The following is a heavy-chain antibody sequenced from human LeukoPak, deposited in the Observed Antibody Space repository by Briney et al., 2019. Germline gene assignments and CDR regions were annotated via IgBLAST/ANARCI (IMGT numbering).Heavy chain of an antibody. V-gene: IGHV4-34*01. J-gene: IGHJ4*02. CDR1: GGSFSGYY. Sequence: SETLSLTCAVYGGSFSGYYWSWIRQPPGKGLEWIGSIYYSGSTYYNPSLKSRVTISVDTSKNQFSLKLSSVTAADTAVYYCARLRGYSYGRGYFDYWGQGTLVTVSS. CDR2: IYYSGST. CDR3: ARLRGYSYGRGYFDY. D-gene: IGHD5-18*01.